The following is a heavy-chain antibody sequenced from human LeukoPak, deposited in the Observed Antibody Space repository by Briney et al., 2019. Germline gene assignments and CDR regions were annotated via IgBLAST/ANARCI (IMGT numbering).Heavy chain of an antibody. CDR2: IIPIFGTA. CDR1: GGTFSSYA. CDR3: ARGNVDPKKGPIDY. D-gene: IGHD1-1*01. V-gene: IGHV1-69*05. J-gene: IGHJ4*02. Sequence: SVKVSCKASGGTFSSYAISWVRQAPGPGLEWMGGIIPIFGTANYAQKFQGRVTITTDESTSTAYMELSSLRSEDTAVYYCARGNVDPKKGPIDYWGQGTLVTVSS.